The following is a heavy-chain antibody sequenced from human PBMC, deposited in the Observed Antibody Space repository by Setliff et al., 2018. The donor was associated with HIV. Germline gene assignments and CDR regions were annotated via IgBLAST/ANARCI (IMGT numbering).Heavy chain of an antibody. D-gene: IGHD2-2*01. V-gene: IGHV4-59*11. CDR3: VRGYCSSATCYEDYYYMDV. CDR2: IYSSGSI. Sequence: LSLTCTVSGGSISSHCWSWIRQSPGKALEWIGYIYSSGSIIYNPSLKSRVTMLVDTSQNQVSLDLDSVTAADTAVYYCVRGYCSSATCYEDYYYMDVWGKGSTVTVSS. J-gene: IGHJ6*03. CDR1: GGSISSHC.